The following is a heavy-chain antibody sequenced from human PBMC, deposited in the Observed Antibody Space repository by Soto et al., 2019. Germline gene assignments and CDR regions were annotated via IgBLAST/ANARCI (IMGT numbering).Heavy chain of an antibody. V-gene: IGHV4-59*08. CDR2: IRYSGRT. CDR3: ASAYCGGDCDLASFEY. J-gene: IGHJ4*02. D-gene: IGHD2-21*02. CDR1: GGSISPYY. Sequence: QVQLQESGPGLVKPSETLSLTCTVSGGSISPYYWSWIRQSPVKGLEWIGHIRYSGRTNYNPSLNPSLKGRVTISADTSKNQFSLKLSSVTAADTAVYYCASAYCGGDCDLASFEYWGLGTLVTVSS.